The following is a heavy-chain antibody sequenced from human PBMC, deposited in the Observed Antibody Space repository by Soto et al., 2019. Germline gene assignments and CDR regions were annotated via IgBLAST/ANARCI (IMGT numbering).Heavy chain of an antibody. CDR2: IIPIFGTA. V-gene: IGHV1-69*13. CDR3: ARVPVRFLEWSHAFDI. D-gene: IGHD3-3*01. CDR1: GGTFSSYA. J-gene: IGHJ3*02. Sequence: SVKVSCKASGGTFSSYAISWVRQAPGQGLEWMGGIIPIFGTANYAQKFQGRVTITADESTSTAYMELSSLRSEDTAVYYCARVPVRFLEWSHAFDIWGKGTMVTVAS.